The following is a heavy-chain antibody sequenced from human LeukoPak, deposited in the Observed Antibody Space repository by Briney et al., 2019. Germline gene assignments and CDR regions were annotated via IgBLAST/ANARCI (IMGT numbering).Heavy chain of an antibody. D-gene: IGHD3-22*01. CDR1: GFTFSSYG. CDR2: ISSSGGKT. V-gene: IGHV3-23*01. CDR3: ARSSYYDSSGPLDY. J-gene: IGHJ4*02. Sequence: GGSLRLSCAASGFTFSSYGMSWVRQAPGKGLEWVSTISSSGGKTYYADSVKGRFTISRDYSENTLYLQMNSLRAEDTAVYYCARSSYYDSSGPLDYWGQGTLVTVSS.